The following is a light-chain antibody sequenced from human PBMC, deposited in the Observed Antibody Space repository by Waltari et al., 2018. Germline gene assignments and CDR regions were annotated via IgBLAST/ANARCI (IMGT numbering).Light chain of an antibody. CDR3: CSYAGSTTFLYV. CDR1: SNDLGTYNL. J-gene: IGLJ1*01. Sequence: QSALTQPASVSGSPGQSITISCTGSSNDLGTYNLVSWYQQHPGKAPKLMIYEGTERPSGVSNRCSGSKSGNMASLTISGLQAEDEADYYCCSYAGSTTFLYVFGTGTKVTVL. CDR2: EGT. V-gene: IGLV2-23*01.